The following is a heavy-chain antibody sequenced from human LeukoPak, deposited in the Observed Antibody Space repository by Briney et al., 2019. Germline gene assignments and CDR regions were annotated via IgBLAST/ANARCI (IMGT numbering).Heavy chain of an antibody. CDR2: INHSGST. CDR1: GGSFSGYY. Sequence: KPSETLSLTCAVYGGSFSGYYWSWIRQPPGKGLEWVGEINHSGSTNYNPSLKSRVTISVDTSKNQFSLKLSSVTAADTAVYYCARVGGNYFDYWGQGTLVTVSS. J-gene: IGHJ4*02. CDR3: ARVGGNYFDY. V-gene: IGHV4-34*01.